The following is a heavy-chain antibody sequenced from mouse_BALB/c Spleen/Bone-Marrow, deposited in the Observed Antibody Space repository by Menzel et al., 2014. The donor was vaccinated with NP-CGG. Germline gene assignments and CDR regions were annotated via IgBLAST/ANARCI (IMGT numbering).Heavy chain of an antibody. CDR3: ARQGYYGKGDY. CDR1: GFDFSRYR. D-gene: IGHD2-1*01. Sequence: DVKLQASGGGPVQPGGSLKLSCAASGFDFSRYRMSWVRQAPGKGLEWIGEINPDSSTINYTPSLKDKFIISRDNAKNTLYLQMSKVRSEDTTLYYCARQGYYGKGDYWGQGTTLTVSS. V-gene: IGHV4-1*02. J-gene: IGHJ2*01. CDR2: INPDSSTI.